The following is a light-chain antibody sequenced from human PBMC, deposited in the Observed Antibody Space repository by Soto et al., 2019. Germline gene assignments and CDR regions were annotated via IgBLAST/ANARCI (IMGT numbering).Light chain of an antibody. Sequence: VVMTQSPATLSVSPGKGVTLSCRASHNVGTNVAWYRQRPGQPPILLIYAASTWANGSLTRFSAAGSGTDFTLTISSLDSEDFGLYFCQQYNSWPLTFGGGTRLEI. CDR1: HNVGTN. CDR3: QQYNSWPLT. CDR2: AAS. V-gene: IGKV3D-15*01. J-gene: IGKJ4*01.